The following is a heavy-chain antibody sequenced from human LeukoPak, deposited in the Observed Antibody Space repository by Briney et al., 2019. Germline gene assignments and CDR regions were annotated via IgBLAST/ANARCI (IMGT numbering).Heavy chain of an antibody. CDR3: ARDWGRPMVRGVSPVYYFDY. J-gene: IGHJ4*02. CDR2: INPSGGST. CDR1: GYTFTSYY. D-gene: IGHD3-10*01. Sequence: ASVKVSCKASGYTFTSYYMHWVRQAPGQGLEWMGIINPSGGSTSYVQKFQGRVTMTRDMSTSTVYMELSSLRSEDTAVYYCARDWGRPMVRGVSPVYYFDYWGQGTLVTVSS. V-gene: IGHV1-46*01.